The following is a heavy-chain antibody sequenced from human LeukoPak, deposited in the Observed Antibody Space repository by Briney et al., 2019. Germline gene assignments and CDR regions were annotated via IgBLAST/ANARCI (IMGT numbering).Heavy chain of an antibody. Sequence: ASVKVSCKASGNTFAVYYIHWVRQAPGKGLEWLGWINPNSGGTNYAQKFQGRITMTRDTSITTVYMEVSRLTSDDTAVYYCARDYYDSSGSYDCWGQGTLVTVSP. V-gene: IGHV1-2*02. CDR1: GNTFAVYY. CDR2: INPNSGGT. D-gene: IGHD3-22*01. CDR3: ARDYYDSSGSYDC. J-gene: IGHJ4*02.